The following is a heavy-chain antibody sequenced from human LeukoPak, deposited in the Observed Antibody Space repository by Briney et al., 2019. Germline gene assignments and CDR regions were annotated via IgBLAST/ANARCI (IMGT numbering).Heavy chain of an antibody. CDR1: GFTFSSYS. Sequence: PGGSLRLSCAASGFTFSSYSMNWVRQAPGKGLEWVSSISSSSSYIYYADSVKGRFTISRDDAKNSLYLQMNSLRAEDTAVYYCARDLGDSSGRTTYWGQGTLVTVSS. CDR3: ARDLGDSSGRTTY. D-gene: IGHD6-19*01. V-gene: IGHV3-21*01. CDR2: ISSSSSYI. J-gene: IGHJ4*02.